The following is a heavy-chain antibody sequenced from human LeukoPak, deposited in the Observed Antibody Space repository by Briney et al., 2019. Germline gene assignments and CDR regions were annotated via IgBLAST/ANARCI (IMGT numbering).Heavy chain of an antibody. D-gene: IGHD4-11*01. J-gene: IGHJ6*02. V-gene: IGHV3-21*01. CDR3: ARWGTVTKYYYYGMDV. Sequence: GGSLRLSCAASGFTFSSYSMNWVRQAPGKGLEWVSSISSSSSYIYYADSVKGRFTISRDNAKNSLYLQMNSLRAEDTAVYYCARWGTVTKYYYYGMDVWGQGTTVTVSS. CDR1: GFTFSSYS. CDR2: ISSSSSYI.